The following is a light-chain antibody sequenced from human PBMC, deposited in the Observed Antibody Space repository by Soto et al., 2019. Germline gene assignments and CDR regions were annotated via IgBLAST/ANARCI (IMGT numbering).Light chain of an antibody. CDR1: SSNIGGGYD. CDR3: QSYDSSLSAWV. J-gene: IGLJ3*02. Sequence: QAVVTQPPSVSGAPGQRVAISCTGSSSNIGGGYDVHWYQQLPGTAPKLLVYGNINRPSRVPDRFSGSKSDTSASLAITGLQAEDEAHYYCQSYDSSLSAWVFGGGTKLTVL. CDR2: GNI. V-gene: IGLV1-40*01.